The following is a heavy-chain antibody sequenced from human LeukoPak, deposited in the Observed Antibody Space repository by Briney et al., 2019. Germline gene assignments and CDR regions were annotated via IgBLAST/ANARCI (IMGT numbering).Heavy chain of an antibody. Sequence: GGSLRLSCAASGFTFSVYPMNRVRQAPGKGLEWVPVITGSGDSSFYGDSVKGRFTISRDNSKNTLYLQMNSLRVEDTAVYYCAKDLEVLWFGDPTDASDIWGQGTIVTVAS. D-gene: IGHD3-10*01. CDR1: GFTFSVYP. CDR2: ITGSGDSS. V-gene: IGHV3-23*01. J-gene: IGHJ3*02. CDR3: AKDLEVLWFGDPTDASDI.